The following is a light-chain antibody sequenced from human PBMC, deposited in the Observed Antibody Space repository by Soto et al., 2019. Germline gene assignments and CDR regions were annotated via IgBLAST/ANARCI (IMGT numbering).Light chain of an antibody. V-gene: IGKV3-20*01. J-gene: IGKJ1*01. Sequence: EIVLTQSPGTLSLSPGERATLSCSASQSVSSSYLAWYQQKPGQAPRLLIYGASSRATGIPDRFSGSGSGRDFTRTISRLEPEDFAVYYWHQYDSSPVTFGQGTKVEIK. CDR3: HQYDSSPVT. CDR2: GAS. CDR1: QSVSSSY.